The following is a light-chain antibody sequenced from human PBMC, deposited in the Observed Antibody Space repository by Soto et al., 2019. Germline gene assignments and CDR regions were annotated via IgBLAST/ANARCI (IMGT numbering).Light chain of an antibody. CDR1: QSISSSY. CDR3: QQYGSSPPT. J-gene: IGKJ1*01. V-gene: IGKV3-20*01. CDR2: GAS. Sequence: EIVLTQSPGTLSLSPGERATLSCRASQSISSSYLAWYQRKPGQAPRLLIYGASSGATGIPDRFSGSGSGTDFTLTISRLEPEDFAVYYCQQYGSSPPTFGQGTKVEIK.